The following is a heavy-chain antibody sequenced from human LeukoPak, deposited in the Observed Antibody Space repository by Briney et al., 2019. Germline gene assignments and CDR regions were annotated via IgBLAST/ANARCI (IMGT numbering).Heavy chain of an antibody. J-gene: IGHJ6*03. V-gene: IGHV4-59*01. CDR3: ASAGYSYGPAFYTDV. CDR1: GGSISSYY. D-gene: IGHD5-18*01. Sequence: SETLSLTCTVSGGSISSYYWSWIRQPPGKGLEWIGYIYYSGSTNYNPSLKSRVTISVDTSKNQFSLKLSSVTAADTAVYYCASAGYSYGPAFYTDVWGKGTTVTVSS. CDR2: IYYSGST.